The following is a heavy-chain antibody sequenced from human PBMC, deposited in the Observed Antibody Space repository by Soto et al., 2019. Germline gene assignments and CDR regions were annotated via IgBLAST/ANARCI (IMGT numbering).Heavy chain of an antibody. D-gene: IGHD2-15*01. CDR3: ARRAGYCSGGSCYHNWFDP. Sequence: VKVSCKASGYTFTSYYMHWVRQAPGQGLEWMGIINPSGGSTSYAQKFQGRVTMTRDTSTSTVYMELSSLRSEDTAVYYCARRAGYCSGGSCYHNWFDPWGQGTLVTVSS. J-gene: IGHJ5*02. V-gene: IGHV1-46*03. CDR1: GYTFTSYY. CDR2: INPSGGST.